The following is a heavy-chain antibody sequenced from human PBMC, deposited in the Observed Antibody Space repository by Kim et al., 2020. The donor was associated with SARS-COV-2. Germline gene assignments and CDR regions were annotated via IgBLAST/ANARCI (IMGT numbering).Heavy chain of an antibody. CDR3: ARDDYGGNSFLDGLDM. V-gene: IGHV3-48*03. CDR1: GFTFSSYE. D-gene: IGHD4-17*01. CDR2: IALRGSTI. J-gene: IGHJ3*02. Sequence: GGSLRLSCAASGFTFSSYEMNWVRQAPGKGLEWVSYIALRGSTIYYADSVKGRFTISRDNSKNTLFLQMDSLRAEDTAMYYCARDDYGGNSFLDGLDMWGRGTMVIVSS.